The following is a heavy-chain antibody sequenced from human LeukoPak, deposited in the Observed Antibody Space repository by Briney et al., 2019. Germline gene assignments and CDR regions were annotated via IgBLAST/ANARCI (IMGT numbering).Heavy chain of an antibody. J-gene: IGHJ4*02. Sequence: KPSETLSLTCSVSGGSISSGGYYWSWIRQHPGKGLEWIGYIYYSGTTYYSPSLKSRLTIPLDTSKNQSSLKLNSMTAADTAVYYCARVSNYALYYFDSWGQGTLVTVSS. D-gene: IGHD4-11*01. CDR1: GGSISSGGYY. CDR3: ARVSNYALYYFDS. CDR2: IYYSGTT. V-gene: IGHV4-31*03.